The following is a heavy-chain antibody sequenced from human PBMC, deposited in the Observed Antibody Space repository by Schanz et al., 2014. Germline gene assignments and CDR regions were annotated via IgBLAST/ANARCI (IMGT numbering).Heavy chain of an antibody. D-gene: IGHD5-18*01. V-gene: IGHV3-23*01. Sequence: EVHLLDSGGGLVQPGGSLRLSCAASGFTFSSYSMNWVRQAPGKGLEWVSGISGSGASTYYADSVKGRFTISRDNSKGALYLQMSSLRAEDTAVYYCAKDAENTAMITDYFDYWGQGTLVTVSS. CDR2: ISGSGAST. CDR1: GFTFSSYS. CDR3: AKDAENTAMITDYFDY. J-gene: IGHJ4*02.